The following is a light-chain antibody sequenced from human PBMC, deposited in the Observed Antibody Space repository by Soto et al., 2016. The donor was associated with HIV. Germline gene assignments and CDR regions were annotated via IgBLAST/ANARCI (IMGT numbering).Light chain of an antibody. Sequence: DIQMTQSPSALSASIGDRVTITCRASRNIDRWLAWYQQKSGKAPKLLIYQASNLESGVSSRFSGSGSGTEFTLTINSLQSEDLATYFCQHYLDYSSYTFGQGTKLEIK. V-gene: IGKV1-5*03. CDR2: QAS. J-gene: IGKJ2*01. CDR3: QHYLDYSSYT. CDR1: RNIDRW.